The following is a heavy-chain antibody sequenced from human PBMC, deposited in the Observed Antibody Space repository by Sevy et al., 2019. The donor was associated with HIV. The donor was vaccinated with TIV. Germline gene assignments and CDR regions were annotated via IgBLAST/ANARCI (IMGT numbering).Heavy chain of an antibody. Sequence: GGSRRLSCAASGFTFSSYGMHWVRQAPGKGLEWVAVISYDGSNKYYADSVKGRFTISRDNSKNTLYLQMNSLRAEDTAVYYCAKGRIAVAGKEASLDYWGQGTLVTVSS. D-gene: IGHD6-19*01. CDR1: GFTFSSYG. CDR3: AKGRIAVAGKEASLDY. V-gene: IGHV3-30*18. J-gene: IGHJ4*02. CDR2: ISYDGSNK.